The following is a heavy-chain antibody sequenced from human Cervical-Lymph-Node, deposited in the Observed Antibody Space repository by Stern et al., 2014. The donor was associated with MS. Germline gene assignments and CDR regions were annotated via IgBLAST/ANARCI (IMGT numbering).Heavy chain of an antibody. CDR2: IYYSGST. CDR3: ARNRGYSGYGTESDAFDI. CDR1: GGSISSGGYY. J-gene: IGHJ3*02. V-gene: IGHV4-31*03. Sequence: QVQLVQSGPGLVKPSQTLSLTCTVSGGSISSGGYYLSWIRQHPGKGLEWIGYIYYSGSTSYSPSLKSRVTISVDTSKNQFSLKLSSVTAADTAVYYCARNRGYSGYGTESDAFDIWGQGTMVTVSS. D-gene: IGHD5-12*01.